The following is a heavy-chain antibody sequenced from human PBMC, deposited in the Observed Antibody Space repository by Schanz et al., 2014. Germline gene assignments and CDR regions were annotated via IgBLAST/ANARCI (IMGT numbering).Heavy chain of an antibody. CDR2: MFPGGNT. CDR3: ARDGVAATTDFEY. V-gene: IGHV3-66*01. Sequence: VQLVESGGGVVQPGRSLRLSCAASGFRVITNYMTWVRQAPGKGLEWVSIMFPGGNTYYADSVKGRFTISRDNSKNTLFLQMNSLRAEDTAVYYCARDGVAATTDFEYWGQGALVTVSS. CDR1: GFRVITNY. D-gene: IGHD1-1*01. J-gene: IGHJ4*02.